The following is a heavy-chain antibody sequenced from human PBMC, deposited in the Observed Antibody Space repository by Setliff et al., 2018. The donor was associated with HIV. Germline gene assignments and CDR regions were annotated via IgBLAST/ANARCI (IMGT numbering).Heavy chain of an antibody. CDR3: ARLGEF. CDR1: GGSFSAYY. Sequence: PSETLSLTCAVYGGSFSAYYWTWIRQPPGKGLEWIGEISHGGSTSYNPSLKSRVTISLDTSKNQFSLNLTSVTAADTAVYYCARLGEFWSRGSLVTVSS. D-gene: IGHD3-16*01. CDR2: ISHGGST. V-gene: IGHV4-34*01. J-gene: IGHJ4*02.